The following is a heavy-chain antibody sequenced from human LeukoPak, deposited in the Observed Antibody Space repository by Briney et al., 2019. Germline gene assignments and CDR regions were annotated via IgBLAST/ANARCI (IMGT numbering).Heavy chain of an antibody. J-gene: IGHJ3*02. CDR3: ARVWSSSPEENAFDI. D-gene: IGHD6-13*01. V-gene: IGHV3-30-3*01. CDR1: GFTFSSYA. CDR2: ISYDGSNK. Sequence: GGSLRLSCAASGFTFSSYAMSWVRQAPGKGLEWVAVISYDGSNKYYADSVKGRFTISRDNSKNTLYLQMNSLRAEDTAVYYCARVWSSSPEENAFDIWGQGTMVTASS.